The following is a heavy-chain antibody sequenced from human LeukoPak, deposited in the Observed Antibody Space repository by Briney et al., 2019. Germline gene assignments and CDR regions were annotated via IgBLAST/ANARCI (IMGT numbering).Heavy chain of an antibody. Sequence: GGSLRLSCAASGFTFSSYGMHWVRQAPGKGLEWVAFIRYDGSNKYYADSVKGRFTISRDNSKNTLYLQMNSLRAEDTAVYYCAKDVVVIAIDAFDIWGQGTMVTVSS. J-gene: IGHJ3*02. CDR3: AKDVVVIAIDAFDI. CDR2: IRYDGSNK. V-gene: IGHV3-30*02. CDR1: GFTFSSYG. D-gene: IGHD2-21*01.